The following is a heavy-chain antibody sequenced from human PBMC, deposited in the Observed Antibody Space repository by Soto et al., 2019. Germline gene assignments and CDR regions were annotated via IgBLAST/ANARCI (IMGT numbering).Heavy chain of an antibody. CDR2: IIPIFGTA. CDR1: GGTFSSYA. J-gene: IGHJ4*02. D-gene: IGHD3-16*02. CDR3: ARGAYDYVWGSYRSLFDY. V-gene: IGHV1-69*01. Sequence: QVQLVQSGAEVKKPGSSVKVSRKASGGTFSSYAISWVRQAPGQGLEWMGGIIPIFGTANYAQKFQGRVTITADESTSTAYMELSSLRSEDTAVYYCARGAYDYVWGSYRSLFDYWGQGTLVTVSS.